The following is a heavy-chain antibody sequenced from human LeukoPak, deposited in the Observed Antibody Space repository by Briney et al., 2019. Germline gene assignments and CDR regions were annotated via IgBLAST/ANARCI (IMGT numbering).Heavy chain of an antibody. CDR2: ISGSGGTT. J-gene: IGHJ4*02. CDR1: GFTFSNYV. CDR3: AEEVGATYPTFDY. D-gene: IGHD1-26*01. V-gene: IGHV3-23*01. Sequence: GGSLTLSCAASGFTFSNYVMSWVRQAPGKGLEWVSSISGSGGTTYYADSVKGRFTISRDNSRNTLYLQMNSLRAADTALYYCAEEVGATYPTFDYWGQGTLVTVSS.